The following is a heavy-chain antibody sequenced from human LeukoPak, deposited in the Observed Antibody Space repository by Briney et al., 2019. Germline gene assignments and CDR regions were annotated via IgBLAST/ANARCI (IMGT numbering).Heavy chain of an antibody. CDR2: IYYSGST. CDR1: GGSFSGYY. D-gene: IGHD3-10*01. Sequence: SETLSLTCAVYGGSFSGYYWSWIRQPSGKGLEWIGSIYYSGSTYYNPSLKSRVTISVDTSKNQFSLKLSSVTAADTAVYYCARDRGGGYFDYWGQGTLVTVSS. CDR3: ARDRGGGYFDY. V-gene: IGHV4-34*01. J-gene: IGHJ4*02.